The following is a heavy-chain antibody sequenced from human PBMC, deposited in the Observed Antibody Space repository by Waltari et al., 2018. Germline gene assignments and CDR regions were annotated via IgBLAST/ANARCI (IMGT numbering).Heavy chain of an antibody. CDR2: MSVSGDT. CDR1: GFTFITQA. Sequence: EVQLLESGGDLVQPGGSLRLSCGASGFTFITQAVSWVRQAPGKGLGWFSSMSVSGDTYYTDAVKGRFTISRDNSDKTVYLQINRLRADDTAVYYCAKPFYNWDDPLESWGQGTLVTVSS. CDR3: AKPFYNWDDPLES. V-gene: IGHV3-23*01. D-gene: IGHD1-20*01. J-gene: IGHJ5*02.